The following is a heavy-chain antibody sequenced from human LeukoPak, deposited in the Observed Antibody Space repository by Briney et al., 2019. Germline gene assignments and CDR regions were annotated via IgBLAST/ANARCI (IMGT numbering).Heavy chain of an antibody. V-gene: IGHV3-7*01. CDR1: GFTFSSYW. CDR2: IKQDGSEK. Sequence: GGSLRLSCAASGFTFSSYWMSWVRQAPGKGLEWVANIKQDGSEKYYVDSVKGRFTISRDNAKNSLYLQMNSLRAEDTAVYYCARDRQAYSRGPGAFDIWGQGTMVTVSS. CDR3: ARDRQAYSRGPGAFDI. J-gene: IGHJ3*02. D-gene: IGHD2-21*01.